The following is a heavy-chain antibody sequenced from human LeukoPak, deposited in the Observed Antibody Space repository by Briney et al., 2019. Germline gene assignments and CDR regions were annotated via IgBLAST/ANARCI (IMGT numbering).Heavy chain of an antibody. CDR3: ARPRYSSGWDY. D-gene: IGHD6-19*01. Sequence: PSETLSLTCAVYGGSFSGYYWSWIRQPPGKGLEWIGEINHSGSTNYNPSLKSRVTISVDTSKNQFSLKLSSVTAADTAVYYCARPRYSSGWDYWGQGTLVTVSS. CDR2: INHSGST. V-gene: IGHV4-34*01. J-gene: IGHJ4*02. CDR1: GGSFSGYY.